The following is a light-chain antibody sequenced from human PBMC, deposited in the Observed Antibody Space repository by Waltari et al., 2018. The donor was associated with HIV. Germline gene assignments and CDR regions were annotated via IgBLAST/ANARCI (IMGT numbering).Light chain of an antibody. V-gene: IGLV2-8*01. CDR1: ISVVGRPDY. CDR3: SSYGGTNIFL. J-gene: IGLJ3*02. CDR2: EVY. Sequence: QSALTQPPSASASPGQSVTLSCSGTISVVGRPDYVSWFQQHPGQAPKVLIYEVYKRSPGVPDRFSGSKSGSTASLTISGLQPDDEADYYCSSYGGTNIFLFGGGTKLTVL.